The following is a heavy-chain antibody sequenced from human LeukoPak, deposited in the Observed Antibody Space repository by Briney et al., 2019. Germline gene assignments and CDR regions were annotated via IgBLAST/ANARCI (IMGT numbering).Heavy chain of an antibody. J-gene: IGHJ4*02. Sequence: ASVKVSCKASGYTFTGYYMHWVRQAPGQGLEWMAWINPNSGGTNYAQKFQGRVTMTRDTSISTAYMELSRLKSDGTAVYYCAKDPGGVADYHFDYWGQGTLVTVSS. CDR3: AKDPGGVADYHFDY. D-gene: IGHD4-11*01. CDR2: INPNSGGT. CDR1: GYTFTGYY. V-gene: IGHV1-2*02.